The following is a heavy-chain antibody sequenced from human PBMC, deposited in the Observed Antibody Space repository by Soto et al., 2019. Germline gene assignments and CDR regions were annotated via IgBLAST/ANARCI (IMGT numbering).Heavy chain of an antibody. V-gene: IGHV3-23*01. CDR3: AKRMTTVPQAYYFDF. D-gene: IGHD4-4*01. CDR1: GFTFSSYA. CDR2: ISGSGGNT. J-gene: IGHJ4*02. Sequence: PGGSLRLSCAASGFTFSSYAMTWVRQAPGKGLEWVSSISGSGGNTYYADSVKGRFTISRDNSKNTLYLQMNSLRSEDTAVYYCAKRMTTVPQAYYFDFWGKGTLVTVAS.